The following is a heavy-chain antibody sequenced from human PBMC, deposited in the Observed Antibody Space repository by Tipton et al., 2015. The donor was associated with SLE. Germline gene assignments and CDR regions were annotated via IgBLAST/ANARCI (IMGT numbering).Heavy chain of an antibody. CDR2: MNPNSGNT. CDR3: ARGLSYYGYVWGSSYFQH. Sequence: QSGAEVKKPGASVKVSCKASGYTFTSYDINWVRQATGQGLEWMGWMNPNSGNTGYAQKFQGRVTMTRNTSISTAYMELSSLRSEDTAVYYCARGLSYYGYVWGSSYFQHWGQGTLVTVSS. J-gene: IGHJ1*01. D-gene: IGHD3-16*01. V-gene: IGHV1-8*01. CDR1: GYTFTSYD.